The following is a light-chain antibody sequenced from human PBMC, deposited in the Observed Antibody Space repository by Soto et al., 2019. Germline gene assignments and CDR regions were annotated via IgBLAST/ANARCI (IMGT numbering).Light chain of an antibody. CDR2: AAS. V-gene: IGKV1-39*01. CDR3: QQTYMTPLT. J-gene: IGKJ5*01. Sequence: DIQMPPSPSSLSSSVGDRVTITCRATQYISNSLNWFQQKPGKAPQLLIYAASSLHSGDPSRFSGSGSGTDFTPTISSLQPEDFATYYCQQTYMTPLTFGQGTRLEI. CDR1: QYISNS.